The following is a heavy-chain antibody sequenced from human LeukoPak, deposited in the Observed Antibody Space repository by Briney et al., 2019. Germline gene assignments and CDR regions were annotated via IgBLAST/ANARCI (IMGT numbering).Heavy chain of an antibody. Sequence: ASVKVSCKASGYTFTDYYIRWVRQAPGQGLEWMGWINPNTGGTNYAQKFQGRVTMTRDTSIGTAYMELSRLRSDDTAVYYCARVGTQNCSGGSCYIDYWGQGTLVTVSS. CDR1: GYTFTDYY. CDR3: ARVGTQNCSGGSCYIDY. CDR2: INPNTGGT. V-gene: IGHV1-2*02. D-gene: IGHD2-15*01. J-gene: IGHJ4*02.